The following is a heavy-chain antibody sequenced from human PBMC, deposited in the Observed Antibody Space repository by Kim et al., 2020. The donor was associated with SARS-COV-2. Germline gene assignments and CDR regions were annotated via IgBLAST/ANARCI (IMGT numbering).Heavy chain of an antibody. V-gene: IGHV3-48*04. CDR2: ISSSSSTI. CDR3: ARDGGVPIRLRMSYGSGSLDT. D-gene: IGHD3-10*01. Sequence: GGSLRLSCAASGFTFSSYSMNWVRQAPGKGLEWVSYISSSSSTIYSADSVKGRFTISRDNAKNSLYLQMNSLRAEDTAVYYCARDGGVPIRLRMSYGSGSLDTWGQGTLVTVSS. CDR1: GFTFSSYS. J-gene: IGHJ5*02.